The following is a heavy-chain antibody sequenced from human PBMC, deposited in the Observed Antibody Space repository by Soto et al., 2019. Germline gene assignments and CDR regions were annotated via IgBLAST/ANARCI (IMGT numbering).Heavy chain of an antibody. V-gene: IGHV3-43*01. CDR1: GFTFDDYT. J-gene: IGHJ6*02. D-gene: IGHD2-15*01. CDR2: ISWDGGST. CDR3: AKDIFCSGGSCYAEMYGYYYYYGMDV. Sequence: GGSLRLSCAASGFTFDDYTMHWVRQAPGKGLEWVSLISWDGGSTYYADSVKGRFTISRDNSKNSLYLQMNSLRTEDTALYYCAKDIFCSGGSCYAEMYGYYYYYGMDVWGQGTTVTVSS.